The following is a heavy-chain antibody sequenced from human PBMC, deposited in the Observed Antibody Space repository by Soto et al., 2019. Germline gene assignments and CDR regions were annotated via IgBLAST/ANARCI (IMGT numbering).Heavy chain of an antibody. V-gene: IGHV3-30-3*01. Sequence: GGSLRLSCAASGFTFSSYAMHWVRQAPGKGLEWVAVISYDGSNKYYADSVKGRFTISRDNSKNTLYLQMNSLRAEDTAVYYCASLVGFLGYFDYWGQGTLVTLSS. D-gene: IGHD2-21*01. CDR1: GFTFSSYA. J-gene: IGHJ4*02. CDR2: ISYDGSNK. CDR3: ASLVGFLGYFDY.